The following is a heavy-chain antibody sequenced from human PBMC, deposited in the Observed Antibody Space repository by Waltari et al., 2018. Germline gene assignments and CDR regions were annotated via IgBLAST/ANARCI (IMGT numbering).Heavy chain of an antibody. CDR2: VDPEDGEK. CDR1: GYTFTDYY. J-gene: IGHJ6*02. D-gene: IGHD6-6*01. CDR3: ATQSLPGHRSSSSTYYYYGMDV. V-gene: IGHV1-69-2*01. Sequence: EVQLVQSGAEVKKPGATVKISCKVSGYTFTDYYMHWVQQAPGQGLEWMGLVDPEDGEKIYAEKFQGRVTITADTSTDTAYMGLSSLRSEDTAVYYCATQSLPGHRSSSSTYYYYGMDVWGQGTTVTVSS.